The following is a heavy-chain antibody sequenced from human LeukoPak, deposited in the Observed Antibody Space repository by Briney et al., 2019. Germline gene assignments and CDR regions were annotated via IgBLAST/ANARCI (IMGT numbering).Heavy chain of an antibody. CDR2: IKQDGSEK. Sequence: SGGSLRLSCAASGFTFSSYGMSWVRQAPGKGLEWVANIKQDGSEKYYVDSVKGRFTISRDNAKNSLYLQMNSLRAEDTAVYYCARGYSSLFYYMDVWGKGTTVTISS. CDR3: ARGYSSLFYYMDV. D-gene: IGHD1-1*01. CDR1: GFTFSSYG. J-gene: IGHJ6*03. V-gene: IGHV3-7*01.